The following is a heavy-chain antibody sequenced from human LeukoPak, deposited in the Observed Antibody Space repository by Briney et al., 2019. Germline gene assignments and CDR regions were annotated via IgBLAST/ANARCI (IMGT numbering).Heavy chain of an antibody. J-gene: IGHJ5*02. CDR2: IYYSGST. CDR3: ARDRGGSGANWFDP. D-gene: IGHD3-10*01. Sequence: SETLSLTCTVSGGSISSSSYYWGWIRQPPGKGLEWIGSIYYSGSTYYNPSLKSRVTISVDTSKNQFSLKLSSVTAADTAVYYCARDRGGSGANWFDPWGQGTLVTVSS. V-gene: IGHV4-39*02. CDR1: GGSISSSSYY.